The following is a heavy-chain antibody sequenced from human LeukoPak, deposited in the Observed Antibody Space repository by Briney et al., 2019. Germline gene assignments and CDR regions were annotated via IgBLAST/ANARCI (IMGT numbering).Heavy chain of an antibody. J-gene: IGHJ4*02. D-gene: IGHD3-16*01. Sequence: PSETLSLTCAVYGGSFSGYYWSWIRQPPGKGLEWIGEINHSGSTNYNPSLKSRVTISVDRSKSQFSLKLSSVTAADTAVYYCARAGGMMVLDYWGQGTLVTVSS. CDR3: ARAGGMMVLDY. V-gene: IGHV4-34*01. CDR2: INHSGST. CDR1: GGSFSGYY.